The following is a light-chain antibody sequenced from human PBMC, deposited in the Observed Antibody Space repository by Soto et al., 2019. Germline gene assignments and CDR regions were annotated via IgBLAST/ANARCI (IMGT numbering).Light chain of an antibody. CDR3: QQYDNWPRT. CDR1: QSISGN. Sequence: EIVMTQSPATLSVSPGERATLSCRASQSISGNLAWYQQRPGQAPRLLIYGASTRAPGIPARFTGSGSGTEFTLTISSLPSEDFAVYYCQQYDNWPRTFGQGTKVDIK. CDR2: GAS. J-gene: IGKJ1*01. V-gene: IGKV3-15*01.